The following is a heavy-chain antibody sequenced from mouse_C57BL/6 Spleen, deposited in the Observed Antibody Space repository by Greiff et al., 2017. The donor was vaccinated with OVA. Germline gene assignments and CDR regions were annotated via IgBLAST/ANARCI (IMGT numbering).Heavy chain of an antibody. J-gene: IGHJ3*01. D-gene: IGHD3-2*02. V-gene: IGHV1-64*01. Sequence: QVQLQQPGAELVKPGASVKLSCKASCYTFTSYWMHWVKQRPGQGLEWIGMIHPNSGSTNYNEKFKSKATLTVDKSSSTAYMQLSSLTSEDSAVYYCAREDSSGSWFAYWGQGTLVTVSA. CDR1: CYTFTSYW. CDR2: IHPNSGST. CDR3: AREDSSGSWFAY.